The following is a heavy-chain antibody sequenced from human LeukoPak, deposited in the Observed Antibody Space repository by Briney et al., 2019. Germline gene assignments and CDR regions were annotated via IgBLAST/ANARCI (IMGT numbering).Heavy chain of an antibody. V-gene: IGHV1-8*01. CDR2: MNPNSGNT. J-gene: IGHJ5*02. CDR3: ARDRNRRWPRFDP. D-gene: IGHD2-15*01. CDR1: GYTFTSYD. Sequence: GASVKVSCKAFGYTFTSYDINWVRQATGQGLEWMGWMNPNSGNTGYAQKFQGRVTMTRNTSISTAYMELSSLRSEDTAVYYCARDRNRRWPRFDPWGQGTLVTVSS.